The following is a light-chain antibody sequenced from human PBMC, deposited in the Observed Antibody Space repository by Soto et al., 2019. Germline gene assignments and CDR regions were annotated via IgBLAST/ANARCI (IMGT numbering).Light chain of an antibody. Sequence: QTVETQETSISVSPGGPVTLTCGLTSGSASTTYYPSWYQQTPGQAPRTLIYSTNIRSSGVPDRFSGSIIGNKAALTITGAQADDESDYHCILYMGGGLVVFGGGTKLTVL. J-gene: IGLJ2*01. CDR3: ILYMGGGLVV. CDR2: STN. CDR1: SGSASTTYY. V-gene: IGLV8-61*01.